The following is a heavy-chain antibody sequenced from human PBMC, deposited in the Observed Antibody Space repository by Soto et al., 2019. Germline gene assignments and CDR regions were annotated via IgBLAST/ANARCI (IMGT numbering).Heavy chain of an antibody. CDR1: GGTFSSYA. V-gene: IGHV1-69*13. CDR3: AAQTVVTAIFYY. Sequence: GASVKVSCKASGGTFSSYAISWVRQAPGQGLEWMGGIIPIFGTANYAQKFQGRVTITADESTSTAYMELSSLRSEDTAVYYCAAQTVVTAIFYYWGQGTMVTVSS. J-gene: IGHJ4*02. D-gene: IGHD2-21*02. CDR2: IIPIFGTA.